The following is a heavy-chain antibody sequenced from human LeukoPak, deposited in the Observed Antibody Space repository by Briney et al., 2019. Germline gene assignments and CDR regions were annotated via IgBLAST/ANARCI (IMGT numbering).Heavy chain of an antibody. D-gene: IGHD6-13*01. CDR3: ARVGIAAAGPFDP. Sequence: ASVKVSCKASGYTFTGYYMHWVRQAPGQGLEWMGWISPNSGGTNYAQKFQGRVTMTRDTSISTAYMELSRLRSDDTAVYYCARVGIAAAGPFDPWGQGTLVTVSS. CDR1: GYTFTGYY. CDR2: ISPNSGGT. J-gene: IGHJ5*02. V-gene: IGHV1-2*02.